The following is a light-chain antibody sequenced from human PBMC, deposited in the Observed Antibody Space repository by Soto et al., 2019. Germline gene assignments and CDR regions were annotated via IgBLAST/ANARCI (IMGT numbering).Light chain of an antibody. CDR3: QQYNGHSTWS. V-gene: IGKV1-5*03. Sequence: DIQMTQSPSTLSASVGDSVSINGRASQSISAWLAWYQQKPGKAPRLLIYKASTLEIGVPSRFRGSGSAGGASLTISSLQPDDVAIYYCQQYNGHSTWSVGQGTKVDI. J-gene: IGKJ1*01. CDR2: KAS. CDR1: QSISAW.